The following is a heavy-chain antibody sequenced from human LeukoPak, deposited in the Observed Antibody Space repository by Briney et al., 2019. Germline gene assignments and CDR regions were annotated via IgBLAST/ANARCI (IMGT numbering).Heavy chain of an antibody. CDR2: INGDGSST. V-gene: IGHV3-74*01. CDR3: ARDPYSGCDRSLDV. Sequence: SGGSLRLSCAASGFTFSSYWMHWVRQAPGKGLVWVSRINGDGSSTNYADSVRGRFTISRDNAKNTLYLQMNSLRAEDTAVFYCARDPYSGCDRSLDVWGQGTTVTVSS. D-gene: IGHD5-12*01. J-gene: IGHJ6*02. CDR1: GFTFSSYW.